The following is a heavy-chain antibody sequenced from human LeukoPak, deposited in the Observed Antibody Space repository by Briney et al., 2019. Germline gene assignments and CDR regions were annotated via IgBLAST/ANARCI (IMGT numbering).Heavy chain of an antibody. Sequence: SETLSLTCTVSGGSISSYFWSWIRQPPGKGLEWIGYIYYSGSTNYNPSLKSRVTLSVDTSKNQFSLKLSSVTAADTALYYSASTRTGMVRGVMGWYFDLWGRGTLVTVSS. V-gene: IGHV4-59*08. J-gene: IGHJ2*01. D-gene: IGHD3-10*01. CDR3: ASTRTGMVRGVMGWYFDL. CDR1: GGSISSYF. CDR2: IYYSGST.